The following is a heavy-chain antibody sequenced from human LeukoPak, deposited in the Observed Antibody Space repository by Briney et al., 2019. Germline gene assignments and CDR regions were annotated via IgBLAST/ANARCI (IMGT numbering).Heavy chain of an antibody. Sequence: SETLSLTCAVSGYSISSGYYWGWIRQPPGKGLEWVGSIYHSGSTFYNPSLKSRVTISVGTSKNQFSLKLSSVTAADTAVYYCARHPDPYSSVDYWGQGTLVTVSS. D-gene: IGHD6-19*01. J-gene: IGHJ4*02. CDR1: GYSISSGYY. V-gene: IGHV4-38-2*01. CDR2: IYHSGST. CDR3: ARHPDPYSSVDY.